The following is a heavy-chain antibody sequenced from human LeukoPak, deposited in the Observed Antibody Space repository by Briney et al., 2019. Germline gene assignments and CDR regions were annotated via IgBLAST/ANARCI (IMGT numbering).Heavy chain of an antibody. D-gene: IGHD2-2*01. Sequence: GGSLRLSCAASGFTFSSYAMSWVRQAPGKGLEWVSAVSGSGSSTYYADSVKGRFTISRDNSKNTLYLQMNSLRAEDTAVYYCAKGVVVVVPAALDYWGQGTLVTVSS. CDR3: AKGVVVVVPAALDY. V-gene: IGHV3-23*01. CDR1: GFTFSSYA. J-gene: IGHJ4*02. CDR2: VSGSGSST.